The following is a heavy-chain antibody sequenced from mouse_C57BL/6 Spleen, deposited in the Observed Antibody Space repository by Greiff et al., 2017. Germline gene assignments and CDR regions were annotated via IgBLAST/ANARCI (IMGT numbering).Heavy chain of an antibody. CDR3: ARSYYGSSYVDY. CDR2: INPSTGGT. Sequence: VQLQQSGPELVKPGASVKISCKASGYSFTGYYMNWVKQSPEKSLEWIGEINPSTGGTTYNQKFKAKATLTVDKSSSTAYMQLKSLTSEDSAVYYCARSYYGSSYVDYWGQGTTLTVSS. D-gene: IGHD1-1*01. J-gene: IGHJ2*01. CDR1: GYSFTGYY. V-gene: IGHV1-42*01.